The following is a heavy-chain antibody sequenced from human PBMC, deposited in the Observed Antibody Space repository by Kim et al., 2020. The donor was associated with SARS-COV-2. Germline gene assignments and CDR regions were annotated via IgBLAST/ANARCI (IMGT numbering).Heavy chain of an antibody. V-gene: IGHV4-61*01. CDR3: AIYYGSEPYYYYGMDV. Sequence: SETLSLTCTVSGGSVSSGSYYWSWIRQPPGKGLEWIGYIYYSGSTNYNPSLKSRVTISVDTSKNQFSLKLSSVTAADTAVYYCAIYYGSEPYYYYGMDVWGQGTTVTVSS. CDR2: IYYSGST. D-gene: IGHD3-10*01. J-gene: IGHJ6*02. CDR1: GGSVSSGSYY.